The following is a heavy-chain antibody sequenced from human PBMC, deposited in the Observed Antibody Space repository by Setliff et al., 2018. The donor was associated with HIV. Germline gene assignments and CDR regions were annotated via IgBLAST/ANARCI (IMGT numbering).Heavy chain of an antibody. V-gene: IGHV1-3*01. Sequence: ASVKVSCKAFGYTFTSYAIHWLRQAPGQSLEWMVWINAGYGNTKYSQKFQGRVTITRDASASTAYMELGSLRSEDTAVYYCARSPGDYLFDYWGQGTLVTVSS. D-gene: IGHD4-17*01. CDR1: GYTFTSYA. CDR2: INAGYGNT. J-gene: IGHJ4*02. CDR3: ARSPGDYLFDY.